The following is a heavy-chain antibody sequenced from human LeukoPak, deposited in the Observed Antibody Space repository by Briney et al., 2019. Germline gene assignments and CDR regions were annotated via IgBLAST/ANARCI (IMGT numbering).Heavy chain of an antibody. CDR1: GYTLTELS. V-gene: IGHV1-24*01. CDR2: FDPEDGET. J-gene: IGHJ4*02. CDR3: ATDLYYYDSSGYYY. Sequence: ASVKVSCKVSGYTLTELSMHWVRQAPGKGLEWMGGFDPEDGETIYAQKFQGRVTMTEDTPTDTAYMELSSLRSEDTAVYYCATDLYYYDSSGYYYWGQGTLVTVSS. D-gene: IGHD3-22*01.